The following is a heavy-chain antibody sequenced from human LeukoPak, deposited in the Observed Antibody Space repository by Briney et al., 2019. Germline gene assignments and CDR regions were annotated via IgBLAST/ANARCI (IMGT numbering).Heavy chain of an antibody. J-gene: IGHJ4*02. CDR2: IIPIFGTA. CDR3: ARQDRSGGYRPYDY. CDR1: GGTFSSYA. Sequence: GASVKVSCKASGGTFSSYAISWVRQAPGQGLEWMGGIIPIFGTANYAQKFQGRVTITADKSTSTAYMELSSLSSEHTPVYYCARQDRSGGYRPYDYWGQGTLVTVSS. V-gene: IGHV1-69*06. D-gene: IGHD6-19*01.